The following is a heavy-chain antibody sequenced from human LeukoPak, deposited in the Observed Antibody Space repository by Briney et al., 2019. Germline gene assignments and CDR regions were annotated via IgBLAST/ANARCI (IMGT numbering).Heavy chain of an antibody. J-gene: IGHJ4*02. CDR2: ISYDGSYK. D-gene: IGHD2-15*01. CDR1: GFTFSGYG. V-gene: IGHV3-30*03. Sequence: GGSLRLSCAASGFTFSGYGMHWVRQAPGKGLEWVAVISYDGSYKYYADSVKGRFTISRDNSKNTLYLQMNSLRAEDTAVYYCARDFDKAAIDYWGQGTLVTVSS. CDR3: ARDFDKAAIDY.